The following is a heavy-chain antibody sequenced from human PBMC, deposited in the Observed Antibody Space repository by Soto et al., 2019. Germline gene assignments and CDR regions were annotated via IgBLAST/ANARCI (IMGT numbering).Heavy chain of an antibody. CDR2: ISYDGSNK. D-gene: IGHD1-26*01. Sequence: QVQLVESGGGVVQPGRSLRLSCAASGFTFSSYGMHWVRQAPGKGLEWVAVISYDGSNKYYADSVKGRFTISRDNSKNTLYLQMNSLRAEDTAVYYCAKSREAGQGPIDPWGQGTLVTVSS. J-gene: IGHJ5*02. CDR1: GFTFSSYG. CDR3: AKSREAGQGPIDP. V-gene: IGHV3-30*18.